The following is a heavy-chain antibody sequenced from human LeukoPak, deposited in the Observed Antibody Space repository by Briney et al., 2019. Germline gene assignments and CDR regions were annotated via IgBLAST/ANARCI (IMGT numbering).Heavy chain of an antibody. CDR2: ISYDGSNE. CDR1: GFTFSSYA. J-gene: IGHJ6*02. V-gene: IGHV3-30-3*01. CDR3: ARGANGGNSGYYYYGMDV. Sequence: GGSLRLSCAASGFTFSSYAMHWVRQAPGKGLEWVAVISYDGSNEYYADSVKGRFTISRDNSKNTLYLQMNSLRAEDTAVYYCARGANGGNSGYYYYGMDVWGQGTTVTVSS. D-gene: IGHD4-23*01.